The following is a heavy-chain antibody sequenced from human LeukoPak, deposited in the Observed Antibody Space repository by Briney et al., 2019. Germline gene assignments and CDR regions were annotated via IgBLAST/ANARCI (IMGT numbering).Heavy chain of an antibody. CDR3: ASTYYHPAFDI. CDR1: GGSISSDNYY. CDR2: IYTSGST. D-gene: IGHD3-3*02. Sequence: SQTLSLTCTVSGGSISSDNYYWSWIRQPAGKGLEWIGRIYTSGSTNYNPSLKSRVTISVDTSKNQFSLKLSSVTAADTAVYYCASTYYHPAFDIWGQGTMVTVSS. J-gene: IGHJ3*02. V-gene: IGHV4-61*02.